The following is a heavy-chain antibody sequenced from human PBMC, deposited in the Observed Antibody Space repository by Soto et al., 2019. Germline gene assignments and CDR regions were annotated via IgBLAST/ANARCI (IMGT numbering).Heavy chain of an antibody. CDR3: AKDRVPYCSSTSCYAFDY. D-gene: IGHD2-2*01. CDR1: GFTFSSYA. J-gene: IGHJ4*02. CDR2: ISGSGGST. Sequence: EVQLLESGGGLVQPGGSLRLSCAASGFTFSSYAMSWVRQAPGKGLEWVSAISGSGGSTYYADSVKGRFTISRDNSKNTLYLQMNSLRAEDTAVYYCAKDRVPYCSSTSCYAFDYWGQGTLVTVSS. V-gene: IGHV3-23*01.